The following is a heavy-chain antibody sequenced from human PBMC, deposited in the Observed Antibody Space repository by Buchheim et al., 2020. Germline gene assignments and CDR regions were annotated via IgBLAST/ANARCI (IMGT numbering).Heavy chain of an antibody. CDR3: ARDKITTDYGDNGHFDY. V-gene: IGHV4-61*02. D-gene: IGHD4-17*01. CDR2: IYTSGST. CDR1: GGSISSGSYY. Sequence: QVQLQESGPGLVKPSQTLSLTCTVSGGSISSGSYYWSWIRQPAGKGLEWIGRIYTSGSTNYNPSLKSRVTISVATSQNPFSLKLSSVTAADTAVYYCARDKITTDYGDNGHFDYWGQGTL. J-gene: IGHJ4*02.